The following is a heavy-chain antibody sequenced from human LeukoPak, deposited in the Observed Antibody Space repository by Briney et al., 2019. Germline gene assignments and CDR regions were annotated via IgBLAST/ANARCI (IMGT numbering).Heavy chain of an antibody. CDR2: IYPGDSDT. J-gene: IGHJ4*02. Sequence: GESLKISCKASGYRFTTYWIGWVRQMPGKGLEWMGIIYPGDSDTRYSPSFEGQVAISADKSITTAYLQWSSLKASDTAMYYCARQITDQSSGYDSIDYWGQGTLVTVSS. CDR1: GYRFTTYW. D-gene: IGHD5-12*01. CDR3: ARQITDQSSGYDSIDY. V-gene: IGHV5-51*01.